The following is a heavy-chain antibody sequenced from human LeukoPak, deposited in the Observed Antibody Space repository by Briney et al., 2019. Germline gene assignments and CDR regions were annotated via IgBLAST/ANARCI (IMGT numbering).Heavy chain of an antibody. V-gene: IGHV4-4*02. Sequence: SGTLSLTCAVSGGSISSSNWWSWVRQPPGKGLEWIGEIYHSGSTNYNPSLKCRVTISVDKSKNQFSLKLSSVTAADTAVYYCARVGVVPAANIDYWGQGTLVTVSS. D-gene: IGHD2-2*01. CDR2: IYHSGST. CDR1: GGSISSSNW. J-gene: IGHJ4*02. CDR3: ARVGVVPAANIDY.